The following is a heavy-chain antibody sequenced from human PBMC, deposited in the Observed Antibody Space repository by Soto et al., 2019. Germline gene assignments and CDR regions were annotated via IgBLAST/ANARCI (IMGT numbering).Heavy chain of an antibody. Sequence: SETLSLTCTVSVGSIRSYYWTWIRQPPGKGLEWLGYIFYSGSTFYNPSLKSRVTISIHTSKSQFSLQLTSVTAADTAVYYCERGAADTAMVDSWGQGTLVTVSS. V-gene: IGHV4-59*01. D-gene: IGHD5-18*01. J-gene: IGHJ4*02. CDR2: IFYSGST. CDR3: ERGAADTAMVDS. CDR1: VGSIRSYY.